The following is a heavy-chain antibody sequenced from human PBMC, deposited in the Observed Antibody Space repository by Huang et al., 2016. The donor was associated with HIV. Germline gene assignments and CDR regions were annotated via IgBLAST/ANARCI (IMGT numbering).Heavy chain of an antibody. CDR3: ARLPGSITMIRGVITDPY. CDR2: IDYSGST. V-gene: IGHV4-39*01. J-gene: IGHJ4*02. CDR1: GGSIRSDNYY. Sequence: QLQLQESGPGLVKPSETLSLTCTVSGGSIRSDNYYWGWIRQPPGKGLEWIGSIDYSGSTYYNPSLKSRVTITVDTAKNQCSLKMRSVTAADTAVYYCARLPGSITMIRGVITDPYWGQGTLVTVSS. D-gene: IGHD3-10*01.